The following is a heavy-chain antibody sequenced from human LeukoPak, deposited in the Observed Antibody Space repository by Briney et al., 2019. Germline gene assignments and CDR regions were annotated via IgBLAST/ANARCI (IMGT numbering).Heavy chain of an antibody. CDR2: INHSGST. D-gene: IGHD2-2*01. CDR3: ARGVVPAAVWFDP. CDR1: GFTFSDYF. Sequence: PGGSLRLSCTASGFTFSDYFMTWIRQPPGKGLEWIGEINHSGSTNYNPSLKSRVTISVDTSKNQFSLKLSSVTAADTAVYYCARGVVPAAVWFDPWGQGTLVTVSS. J-gene: IGHJ5*02. V-gene: IGHV4-34*01.